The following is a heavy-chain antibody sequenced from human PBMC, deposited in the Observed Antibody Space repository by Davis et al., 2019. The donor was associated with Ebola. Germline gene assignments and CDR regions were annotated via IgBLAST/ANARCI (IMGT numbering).Heavy chain of an antibody. CDR3: AKDLFWWSASDV. CDR1: GFTFSSYW. J-gene: IGHJ6*02. Sequence: PGGSLRLSCVASGFTFSSYWMYWVRQVPGKGLEWVSGIGSDSGTHYTDSVRGRFTVSRDDPKSTLYLQMNSLRAEDTAVYYCAKDLFWWSASDVWGQGTTVTVSS. D-gene: IGHD2-8*02. V-gene: IGHV3-23*01. CDR2: IGSDSGT.